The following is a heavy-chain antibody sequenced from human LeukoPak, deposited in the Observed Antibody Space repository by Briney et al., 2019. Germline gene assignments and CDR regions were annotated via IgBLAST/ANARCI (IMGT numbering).Heavy chain of an antibody. Sequence: QPGRSLRLSCAASGFTFSSYGMHWVRQAPGKGLEWVSFISYAGSNKYYADSVKGRFTISRDNSKNTLYLQMNSLRAEDTAVYYCAKGYSSSFDWGQGTMVTVSS. CDR2: ISYAGSNK. CDR3: AKGYSSSFD. V-gene: IGHV3-30*18. D-gene: IGHD6-13*01. CDR1: GFTFSSYG. J-gene: IGHJ3*01.